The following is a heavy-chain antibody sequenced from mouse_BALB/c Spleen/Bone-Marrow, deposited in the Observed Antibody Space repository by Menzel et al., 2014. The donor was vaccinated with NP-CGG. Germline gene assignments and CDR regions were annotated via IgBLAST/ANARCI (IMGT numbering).Heavy chain of an antibody. Sequence: VQLQQSGPELVKPGASVKLSCKASGYSFTGYYIHWVKQSHVKSLEWIGRVDPYNGATSYNQNFKDKASWTVDKSSSSAYMDLHSLTSEDSAVYYCARESLFTTGLYYAMDYWGQGTSVTVSS. D-gene: IGHD2-12*01. J-gene: IGHJ4*01. V-gene: IGHV1-31*01. CDR3: ARESLFTTGLYYAMDY. CDR2: VDPYNGAT. CDR1: GYSFTGYY.